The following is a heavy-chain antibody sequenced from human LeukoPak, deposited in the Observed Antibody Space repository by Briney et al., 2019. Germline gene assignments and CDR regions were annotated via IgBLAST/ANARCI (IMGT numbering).Heavy chain of an antibody. D-gene: IGHD4-17*01. CDR2: TSHSGST. CDR1: GGSISDLNW. CDR3: ARDDYGDNGVWFDP. V-gene: IGHV4-4*02. Sequence: SETLSLTCAVSGGSISDLNWWTWVRQPPGKGLEWIGETSHSGSTNYSPSLKSRVTISVDRSKNQFSLKLSSVTAADTAVYYCARDDYGDNGVWFDPWGQGTLVTVSS. J-gene: IGHJ5*02.